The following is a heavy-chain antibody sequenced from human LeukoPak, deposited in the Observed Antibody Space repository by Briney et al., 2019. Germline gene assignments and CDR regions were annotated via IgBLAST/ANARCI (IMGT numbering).Heavy chain of an antibody. V-gene: IGHV1-2*04. CDR1: GYTFTGYY. CDR3: ASDRIAARPSHYYYYYGMDV. Sequence: ASVKVSCKASGYTFTGYYMHWVRQAPGQGLEWMGWINPNSGGTNYAQKFQGWVTMTRDTSISTAYMELSRLRSDDTAVYYCASDRIAARPSHYYYYYGMDVWGQGTTVTVSS. CDR2: INPNSGGT. D-gene: IGHD6-6*01. J-gene: IGHJ6*02.